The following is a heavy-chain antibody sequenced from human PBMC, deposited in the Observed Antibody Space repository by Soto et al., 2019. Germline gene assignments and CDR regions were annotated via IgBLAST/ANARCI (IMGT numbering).Heavy chain of an antibody. V-gene: IGHV3-23*01. CDR3: AKLGKDIPQGEAGY. D-gene: IGHD3-10*01. Sequence: EVQLLESGGGLVQPGGSLRLSCAASGFTFSSYAMSWVRQAPGKGLEWVSAISGIGGSTYYADSVKGRFTISRDNSKNTLYLQMNSLRAEDTAVYYCAKLGKDIPQGEAGYWGQGTLVTVSS. CDR2: ISGIGGST. CDR1: GFTFSSYA. J-gene: IGHJ4*02.